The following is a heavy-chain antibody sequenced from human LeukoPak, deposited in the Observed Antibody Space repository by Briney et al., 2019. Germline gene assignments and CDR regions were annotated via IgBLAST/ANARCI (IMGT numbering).Heavy chain of an antibody. J-gene: IGHJ4*02. CDR1: GYTFTSYY. Sequence: ASVKVSCKASGYTFTSYYMHWVRQAPGQGLEWMGIINPSGGSTSYAQKFQGRVTMTRDTSTSTVYMELSSLRSEDTAVYYCAGGGILNLDWLTLDYWGQGTLVTVSS. CDR3: AGGGILNLDWLTLDY. D-gene: IGHD3-9*01. V-gene: IGHV1-46*01. CDR2: INPSGGST.